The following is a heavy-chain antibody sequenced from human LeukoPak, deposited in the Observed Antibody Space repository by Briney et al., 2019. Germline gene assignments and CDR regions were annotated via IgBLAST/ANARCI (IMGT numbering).Heavy chain of an antibody. CDR2: IYYSGST. Sequence: SGALSLTCTVSGGSISGRSYYWGWTRQPPGEGLEWIGSIYYSGSTYYNPSLKSRVTISVDTSKNQFSLKLNSVTATEPGVYYCARHYGPWGQGTLVTVSS. CDR1: GGSISGRSYY. V-gene: IGHV4-39*01. D-gene: IGHD3-10*01. CDR3: ARHYGP. J-gene: IGHJ4*02.